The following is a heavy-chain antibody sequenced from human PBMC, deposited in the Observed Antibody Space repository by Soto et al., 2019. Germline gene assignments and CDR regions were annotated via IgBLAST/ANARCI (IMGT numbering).Heavy chain of an antibody. CDR1: GGSISRGGYS. CDR3: ARVPSP. J-gene: IGHJ5*02. CDR2: IYHSGST. V-gene: IGHV4-30-2*01. Sequence: SETLSLTCAVSGGSISRGGYSWSWIRQPPGKGLEWIGYIYHSGSTYYNPSLKSRVTISVDRSKNQFSLKLSSVTAADTAAYYCARVPSPWGQGTLVTVSS.